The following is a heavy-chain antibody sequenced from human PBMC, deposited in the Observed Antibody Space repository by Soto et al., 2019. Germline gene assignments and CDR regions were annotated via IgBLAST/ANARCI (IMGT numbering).Heavy chain of an antibody. CDR1: GYTFPSYG. J-gene: IGHJ3*02. CDR3: ARGLTDDAFDI. D-gene: IGHD7-27*01. CDR2: ISAYNGNT. Sequence: QVQLVQSGAEVKKPGASVKVSCKASGYTFPSYGISWVRQAPGQGLEWMGWISAYNGNTNYAQKLQVRDTMTTATATSKAYMELRSLRSDDPAVYYCARGLTDDAFDIWGQGTMVTVSS. V-gene: IGHV1-18*01.